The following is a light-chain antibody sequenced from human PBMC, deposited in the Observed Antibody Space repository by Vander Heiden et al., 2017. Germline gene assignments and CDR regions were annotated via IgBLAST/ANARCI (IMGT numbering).Light chain of an antibody. CDR1: QCFHSH. CDR2: AAS. Sequence: IQTTQPPSSLSASVGDRVTINRLASQCFHSHLNQYQQRPGKAPKLLIYAASSLLRGVPSRLSASGSGTDYTLTISSLQREEIATYYFQESDSTPPTFGHGTRVDIK. V-gene: IGKV1-39*01. CDR3: QESDSTPPT. J-gene: IGKJ3*01.